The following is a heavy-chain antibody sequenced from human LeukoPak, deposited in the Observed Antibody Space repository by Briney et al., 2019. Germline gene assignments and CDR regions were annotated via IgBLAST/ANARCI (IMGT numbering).Heavy chain of an antibody. V-gene: IGHV1-46*01. CDR2: INPSGGST. D-gene: IGHD5-24*01. Sequence: GASVKVSCKASGYIFTSSYIHWVLQAPGQGLEWMGMINPSGGSTGYAQKFQGRVTMTEDTSTDTAYMELSSLRSEDTAVYYCATLGRTIGAFDIWGQGAMVTVSS. CDR1: GYIFTSSY. CDR3: ATLGRTIGAFDI. J-gene: IGHJ3*02.